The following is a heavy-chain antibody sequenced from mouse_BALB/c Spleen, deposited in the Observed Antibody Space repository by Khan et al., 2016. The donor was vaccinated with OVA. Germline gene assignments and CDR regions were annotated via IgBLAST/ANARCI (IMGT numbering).Heavy chain of an antibody. D-gene: IGHD1-1*02. V-gene: IGHV5-6*01. CDR3: ARLAYYYNSEGIAY. J-gene: IGHJ3*01. CDR1: GFTFSTYG. CDR2: INSGGHYT. Sequence: EVELVESGGDLVKTGGSLKLSCAASGFTFSTYGMSWVRQTPDKRLEWVATINSGGHYTYYIDSVKGRFTISRDNAKNILYLQMTSLRSEDTAMYYCARLAYYYNSEGIAYWGQGTLVTVAA.